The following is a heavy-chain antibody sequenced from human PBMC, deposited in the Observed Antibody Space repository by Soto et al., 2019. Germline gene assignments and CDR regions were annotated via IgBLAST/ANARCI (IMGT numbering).Heavy chain of an antibody. CDR3: TTLWYYYDSSGSHDAFDI. J-gene: IGHJ3*02. D-gene: IGHD3-22*01. CDR2: IKSKTDGGTT. V-gene: IGHV3-15*07. CDR1: GFTFSNAW. Sequence: EVQLVESGGGLVKPGGSLRLSCAASGFTFSNAWMNWVRQAPGKGLEWVGRIKSKTDGGTTDYAAPVTGRFTISRDDSKNTLYLQMDSLKTEDTVVYYCTTLWYYYDSSGSHDAFDIWGQGTMVTVSS.